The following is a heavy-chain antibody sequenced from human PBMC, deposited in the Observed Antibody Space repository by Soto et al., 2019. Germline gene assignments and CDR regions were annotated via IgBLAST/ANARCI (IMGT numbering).Heavy chain of an antibody. CDR3: ATGRYSVVDVAAPGYYFDY. V-gene: IGHV1-2*04. J-gene: IGHJ4*02. D-gene: IGHD2-15*01. CDR2: INPNSGGT. CDR1: GYTFTGYY. Sequence: QVQLVQSGAEVKKPWASVKVSCKASGYTFTGYYMHWVRQAPGQGLEWMGWINPNSGGTNYAQKFQGWVTMTRDTTIRTASMELSRLRSDDTAAYSCATGRYSVVDVAAPGYYFDYWGQGTLVTVSS.